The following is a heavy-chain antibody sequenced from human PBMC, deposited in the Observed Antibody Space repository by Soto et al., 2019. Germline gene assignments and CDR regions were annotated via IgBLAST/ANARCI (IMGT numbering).Heavy chain of an antibody. Sequence: QVQLVQSGAEVKKPGASVKVSCKASGYTFTSYGISWVRQAPGQGLEWMGWSSAYNGNTNYAQKLQGRVTMTTDTYTSTAYMELRSLRSDDTAVYYCARSTPRMSSSWTSDYRTDYYYYMDVWGKGTTVTVSS. CDR1: GYTFTSYG. J-gene: IGHJ6*03. D-gene: IGHD6-13*01. CDR3: ARSTPRMSSSWTSDYRTDYYYYMDV. V-gene: IGHV1-18*01. CDR2: SSAYNGNT.